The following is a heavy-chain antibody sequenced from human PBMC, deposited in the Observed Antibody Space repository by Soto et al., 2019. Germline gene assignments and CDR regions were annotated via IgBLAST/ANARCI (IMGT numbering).Heavy chain of an antibody. J-gene: IGHJ4*02. Sequence: QVQLQESGPGLVKPSQTLSLTCTVSGCSLSNGGYYWSWIRQHPGKVLEWVGYNNYSGSTYYNPSLKSRVTISLDTSKNQFSLKMRSVTAADTAVYYCERVGYISARIDYWGQGTLVTVFS. CDR2: NNYSGST. CDR3: ERVGYISARIDY. V-gene: IGHV4-31*03. D-gene: IGHD6-25*01. CDR1: GCSLSNGGYY.